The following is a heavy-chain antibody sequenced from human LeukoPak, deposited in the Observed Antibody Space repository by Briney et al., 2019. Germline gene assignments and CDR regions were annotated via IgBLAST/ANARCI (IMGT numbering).Heavy chain of an antibody. Sequence: GGSLRLSCAASGFTFSSYAMSWVRQAPGKGLEWVSAISGSGGSTYYADSVKGRFTISRDNSKNTLYLQMNSLKPEDTAVYYCAKSRYYYDSSGIDYWGQGTLVTVSS. CDR3: AKSRYYYDSSGIDY. D-gene: IGHD3-22*01. CDR2: ISGSGGST. CDR1: GFTFSSYA. J-gene: IGHJ4*02. V-gene: IGHV3-23*01.